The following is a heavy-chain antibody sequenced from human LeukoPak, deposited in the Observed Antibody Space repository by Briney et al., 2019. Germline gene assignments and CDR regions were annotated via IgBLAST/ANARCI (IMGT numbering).Heavy chain of an antibody. D-gene: IGHD3-9*01. CDR2: IYHSGNT. CDR1: GYSISAGYY. J-gene: IGHJ4*02. CDR3: ARVDWSPSLSSSADYFDY. V-gene: IGHV4-38-2*02. Sequence: ASETLSLTCTVSGYSISAGYYWGWIRQPPGKGLEWIGSIYHSGNTYYNPSLKSRVTISVDTSKNQFSLKLSSVTAADTAVYYCARVDWSPSLSSSADYFDYWGQGTLVTVSS.